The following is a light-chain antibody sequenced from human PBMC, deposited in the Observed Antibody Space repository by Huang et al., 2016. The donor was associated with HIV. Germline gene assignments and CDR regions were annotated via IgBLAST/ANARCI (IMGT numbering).Light chain of an antibody. CDR2: GAS. V-gene: IGKV3-15*01. Sequence: EIVMTQSPVTLSVSPGQSATLSCRASQHVSTNLAWYQHKPGRAPRLLIYGASTRGTSVPARCSASGSGTEFTLTVGGLRSDDFAVYYCQHYDNWAPATFGQGTKLEFK. CDR3: QHYDNWAPAT. J-gene: IGKJ1*01. CDR1: QHVSTN.